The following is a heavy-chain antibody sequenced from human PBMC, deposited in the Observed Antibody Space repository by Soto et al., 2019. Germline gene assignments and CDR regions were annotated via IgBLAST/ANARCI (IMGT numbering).Heavy chain of an antibody. CDR3: ARAYTYDFDH. CDR2: VFWNDDK. Sequence: QITLKESGPTLVKPTQTLTLTCTFSGFSFGVSGVGVGWIRQPPGRALEWLGLVFWNDDKRYSPSLESRLTLTQDTSNNQVVLPVTNLDPGDTGTYYCARAYTYDFDHWGQGTLVTVSS. CDR1: GFSFGVSGVG. V-gene: IGHV2-5*01. J-gene: IGHJ4*02. D-gene: IGHD2-21*01.